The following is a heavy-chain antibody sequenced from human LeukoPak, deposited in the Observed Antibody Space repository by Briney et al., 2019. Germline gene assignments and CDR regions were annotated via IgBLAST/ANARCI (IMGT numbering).Heavy chain of an antibody. D-gene: IGHD6-19*01. V-gene: IGHV4-39*01. CDR1: GGFMNSDSYY. CDR2: LYYRGSA. Sequence: SETLSLTCIVSGGFMNSDSYYWAWIRQPPGKGLQWIGSLYYRGSAYYGPSLKGRVTISGDTSQTQLSLKLNSVTAADTAVYYCARHRRGTGWYFMDYWGQGALVTVSS. CDR3: ARHRRGTGWYFMDY. J-gene: IGHJ4*02.